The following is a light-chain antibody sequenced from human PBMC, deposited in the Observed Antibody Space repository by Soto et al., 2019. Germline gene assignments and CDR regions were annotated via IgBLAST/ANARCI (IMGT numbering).Light chain of an antibody. CDR2: GAS. V-gene: IGKV3-20*01. CDR3: QRDAISLT. CDR1: QSVDSAF. Sequence: EIVLTQSPGSLSLSLGERATLSCRASQSVDSAFFAWYQQKPGQPPRLLMYGASRRATRIPDRFSGGGSGTDFTLTISILEPEELAVYYCQRDAISLTFGQRTKVEI. J-gene: IGKJ1*01.